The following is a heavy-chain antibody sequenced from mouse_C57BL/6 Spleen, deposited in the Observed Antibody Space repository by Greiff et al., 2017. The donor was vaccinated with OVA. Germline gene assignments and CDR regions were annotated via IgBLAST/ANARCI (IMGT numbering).Heavy chain of an antibody. CDR2: IWGDGST. CDR1: GFSLTSYG. CDR3: AKTEWSSPWFAY. Sequence: QVQLKESGPGLVAPSQSLSITCTVSGFSLTSYGVSWVRQPPGKGLEWLGVIWGDGSTNYHSALIYRLSISKDNYKSQVLLKLSMLQTDDTATYYCAKTEWSSPWFAYWGQGTLVTVSA. V-gene: IGHV2-3*01. J-gene: IGHJ3*01. D-gene: IGHD1-1*02.